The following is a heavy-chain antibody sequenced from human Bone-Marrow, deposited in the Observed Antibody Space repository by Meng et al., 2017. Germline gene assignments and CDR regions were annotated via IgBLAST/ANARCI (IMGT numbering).Heavy chain of an antibody. V-gene: IGHV5-51*01. CDR1: GYSFTSYW. CDR2: FYPGDSDT. J-gene: IGHJ4*02. D-gene: IGHD2/OR15-2a*01. CDR3: AISTGERDKNTLFDY. Sequence: GGSLRRSCKGAGYSFTSYWIGWVRQMPGKGLEWMGIFYPGDSDTRYSPSFQGQVTISADKDISTAYLQWRSLKASDNAMDDCAISTGERDKNTLFDYWGQGTLVTVSS.